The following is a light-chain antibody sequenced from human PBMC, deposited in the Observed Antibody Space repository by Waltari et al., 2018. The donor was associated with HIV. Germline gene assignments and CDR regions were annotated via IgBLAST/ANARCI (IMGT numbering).Light chain of an antibody. Sequence: QSVLTQPPSVSAAPGQTVTISCSGSSSIIASNYVSWDQQLPGTVPKVLIYDSNKRASGIPDRFSGSKSDTSATLGITGLQTGDEADYYCGTWDATLNTYVFGSGTKVTVL. J-gene: IGLJ1*01. V-gene: IGLV1-51*01. CDR3: GTWDATLNTYV. CDR2: DSN. CDR1: SSIIASNY.